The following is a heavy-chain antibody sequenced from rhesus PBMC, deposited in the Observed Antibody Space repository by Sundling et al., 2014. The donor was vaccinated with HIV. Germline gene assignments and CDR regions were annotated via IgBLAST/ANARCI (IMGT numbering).Heavy chain of an antibody. CDR3: AKEVTIFGLLISETYGLDS. J-gene: IGHJ6*01. CDR1: GFTFIIYG. Sequence: EVQLVETGGGLVQPGGSLKLSCAASGFTFIIYGMSWVRQAPGKGLEWVSSINSGGGSTYYADSVKGRFTISRDNSKNTLSLQMNSLRPEDTAVYYCAKEVTIFGLLISETYGLDSWGQGVVVTVSS. CDR2: INSGGGST. D-gene: IGHD3-3*01. V-gene: IGHV3S42*01.